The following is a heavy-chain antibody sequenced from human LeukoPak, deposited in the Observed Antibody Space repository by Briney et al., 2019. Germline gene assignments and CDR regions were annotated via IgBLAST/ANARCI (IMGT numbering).Heavy chain of an antibody. CDR2: ISYDGSNK. V-gene: IGHV3-30*04. CDR3: ARDSYYKVDAFDI. J-gene: IGHJ3*02. Sequence: GGSLRLSCAASRFTFSSYAMHWVRQAPGKGLEWVAVISYDGSNKYYADSVKGRFTISRDNSKNTLYLQMNSLRAEDTAVYYCARDSYYKVDAFDIWGQGTMVTVSS. D-gene: IGHD3-22*01. CDR1: RFTFSSYA.